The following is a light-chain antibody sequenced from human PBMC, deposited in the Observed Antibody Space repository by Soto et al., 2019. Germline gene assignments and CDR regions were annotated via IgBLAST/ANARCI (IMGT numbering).Light chain of an antibody. CDR1: QSVLYSSNNKNY. V-gene: IGKV4-1*01. J-gene: IGKJ1*01. CDR2: WAS. Sequence: DIVMTQSPDSLAVSLGERATINCKSSQSVLYSSNNKNYLAWYQQKPGQPPKLLIYWASTRESGVPDRFSGSGSGTDFTLTIISLQAEDVAVYYCQHGGTFGQGTNVEIK. CDR3: QHGGT.